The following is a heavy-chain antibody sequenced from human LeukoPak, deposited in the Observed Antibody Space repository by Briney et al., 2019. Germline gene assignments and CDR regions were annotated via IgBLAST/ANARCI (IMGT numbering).Heavy chain of an antibody. J-gene: IGHJ5*02. D-gene: IGHD3-3*01. CDR1: GYTFTSYG. V-gene: IGHV1-18*01. Sequence: ASVKVSCKASGYTFTSYGISWVRQAPGQGLEWMGWISAYNGNTNYAQKLQGRVTMTTDTSTSTACMELRSLRSDDTAVYYCARDYPTLYDFWSGYYRSDPWGQGTLVTVSS. CDR2: ISAYNGNT. CDR3: ARDYPTLYDFWSGYYRSDP.